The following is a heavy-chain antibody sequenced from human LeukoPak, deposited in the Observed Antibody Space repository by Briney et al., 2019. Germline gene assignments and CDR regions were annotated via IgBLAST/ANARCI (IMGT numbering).Heavy chain of an antibody. J-gene: IGHJ6*03. Sequence: GGSLRLSCAASGFSFSTYAMTWVRQAPGKGLEWVAGISAGGGSTYYGDSVKGRFTISRDTSKNTLYLQMNSLRAEDTAIYYCAKKGGSSGYYMDVWGKGTTVTVSS. D-gene: IGHD3-16*01. CDR1: GFSFSTYA. CDR3: AKKGGSSGYYMDV. V-gene: IGHV3-23*01. CDR2: ISAGGGST.